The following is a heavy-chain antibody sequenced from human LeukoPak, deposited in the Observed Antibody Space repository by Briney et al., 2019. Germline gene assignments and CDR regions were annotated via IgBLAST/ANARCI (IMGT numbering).Heavy chain of an antibody. CDR2: IRYDGSNK. V-gene: IGHV3-30*02. D-gene: IGHD1-1*01. CDR1: GFTFSSYG. CDR3: ARDYNWNYDAFDI. J-gene: IGHJ3*02. Sequence: GGSLRLSCAASGFTFSSYGMHWVRQAPGKGLEWVAFIRYDGSNKYYADSVKGRFTISRDNAKNSLYLQMNSLRAEDTAVYYCARDYNWNYDAFDIWGQGTMVTVSS.